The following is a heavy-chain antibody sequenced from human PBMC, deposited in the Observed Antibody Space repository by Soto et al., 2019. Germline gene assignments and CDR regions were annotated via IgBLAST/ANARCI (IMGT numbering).Heavy chain of an antibody. CDR3: ASPPIGILTGYSVLQY. V-gene: IGHV1-69*13. CDR1: GGTFSIYA. Sequence: GASVKVSCKASGGTFSIYAISWVRQAPGQGREWMGGIIPIFGTANYAQKFQGRVTITADESTSTAYMELSSLRSEDTAMYYCASPPIGILTGYSVLQYWGHGTLVTVSS. CDR2: IIPIFGTA. D-gene: IGHD3-9*01. J-gene: IGHJ4*01.